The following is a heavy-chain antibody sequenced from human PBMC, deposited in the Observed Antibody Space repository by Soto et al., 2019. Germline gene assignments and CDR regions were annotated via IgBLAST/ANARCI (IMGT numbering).Heavy chain of an antibody. V-gene: IGHV1-69*13. CDR1: GGTFSSYA. D-gene: IGHD4-17*01. CDR2: IIPIFGTA. Sequence: ASVKVSCKASGGTFSSYAISWVRPAPGQGLEWMGGIIPIFGTANYAQKFQGRVTITADESTSTAYMELSSLRSEDTAVYYCASLSYGDVYFDYWGQGTLVTVSS. CDR3: ASLSYGDVYFDY. J-gene: IGHJ4*02.